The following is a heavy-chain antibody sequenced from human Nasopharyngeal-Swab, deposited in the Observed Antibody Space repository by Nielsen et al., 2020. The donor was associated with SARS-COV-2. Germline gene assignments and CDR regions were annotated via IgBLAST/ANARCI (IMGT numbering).Heavy chain of an antibody. CDR2: ISGSGGST. CDR3: AKSWTYYFDY. J-gene: IGHJ4*02. V-gene: IGHV3-23*01. Sequence: WIRQPPGKGLERVSAISGSGGSTYYADSVKGRFTISRDNSKNTLYLQMNSLRAEDTAVYYCAKSWTYYFDYWGQGTLVTVSS. D-gene: IGHD3/OR15-3a*01.